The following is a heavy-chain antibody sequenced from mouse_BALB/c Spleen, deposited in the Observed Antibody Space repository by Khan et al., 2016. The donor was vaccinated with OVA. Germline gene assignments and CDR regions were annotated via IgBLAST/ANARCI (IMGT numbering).Heavy chain of an antibody. CDR1: GYTFTSYY. V-gene: IGHV1S81*02. J-gene: IGHJ3*01. CDR2: INPSNGGT. CDR3: TRRGTARATLWCAY. Sequence: QIELQQSGAELVKPGASVKLSCKASGYTFTSYYMYWLKQRPGQGLEWIGEINPSNGGTNFNEKFKSKATLTVDKSSSTAYMQLSSLTSEDSAVYYCTRRGTARATLWCAYCGQGTLVTVSA. D-gene: IGHD3-2*01.